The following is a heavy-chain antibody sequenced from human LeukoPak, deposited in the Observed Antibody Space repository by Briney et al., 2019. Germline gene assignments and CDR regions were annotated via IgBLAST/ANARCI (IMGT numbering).Heavy chain of an antibody. CDR3: ARGLYCSSTSCYAHFDY. J-gene: IGHJ4*02. CDR2: ISSSSSYI. V-gene: IGHV3-21*01. CDR1: GFTFSSYS. D-gene: IGHD2-2*01. Sequence: TGGSLRLSCAASGFTFSSYSMNWVRQAPGKGLEWVSSISSSSSYIYYADSVKGRFTISRDNAKNSLYLQMNSLRAEDTAVYYCARGLYCSSTSCYAHFDYWGQGTLVTVSS.